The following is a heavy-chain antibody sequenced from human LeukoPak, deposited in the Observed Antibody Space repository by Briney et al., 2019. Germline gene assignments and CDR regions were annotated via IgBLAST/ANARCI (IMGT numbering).Heavy chain of an antibody. D-gene: IGHD2-2*01. CDR2: IYHSGST. CDR3: ARAICSGTSCANWFDP. J-gene: IGHJ5*02. CDR1: GGSISSGGYS. V-gene: IGHV4-30-2*01. Sequence: SGTLSLTCAVSGGSISSGGYSWSWIRQPPGKGLEWIGYIYHSGSTYYNPSLKSRVTISVDRSKNQFSLKLSSVTAADTAVYYCARAICSGTSCANWFDPWGQGTLVTVSS.